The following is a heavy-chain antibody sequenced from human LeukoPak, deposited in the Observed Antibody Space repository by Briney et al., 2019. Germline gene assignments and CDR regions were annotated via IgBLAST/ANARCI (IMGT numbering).Heavy chain of an antibody. Sequence: SETLSLTCTVSGGSISSYYWTWIRQPAGKRLEWIGRIYPSGSTNYNPSLKSRVTMSVDTSKNQFSLKLSSVTAADTAVYYCARENSGSYREFDYWGQGTLVTVSS. CDR1: GGSISSYY. V-gene: IGHV4-4*07. D-gene: IGHD1-26*01. J-gene: IGHJ4*02. CDR2: IYPSGST. CDR3: ARENSGSYREFDY.